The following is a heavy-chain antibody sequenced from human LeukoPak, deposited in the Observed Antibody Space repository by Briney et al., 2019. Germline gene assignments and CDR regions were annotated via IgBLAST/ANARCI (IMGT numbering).Heavy chain of an antibody. V-gene: IGHV1-2*02. CDR1: GYTFTGYY. J-gene: IGHJ5*02. D-gene: IGHD3-3*01. CDR2: INPNSGGT. Sequence: ASVKVSCKASGYTFTGYYMHWVRQAPGQGLEWMGWINPNSGGTNYAQKFQGRVTMTRDTSISTAYMELSRLRSDDTAVYYCARDPAGGNVFWSGPTNWFDPWGQGTLVTVSS. CDR3: ARDPAGGNVFWSGPTNWFDP.